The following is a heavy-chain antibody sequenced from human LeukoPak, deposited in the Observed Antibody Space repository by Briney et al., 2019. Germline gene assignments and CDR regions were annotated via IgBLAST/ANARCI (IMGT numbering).Heavy chain of an antibody. CDR1: GFAVSSNR. J-gene: IGHJ4*02. Sequence: GGSLRLSCAASGFAVSSNRMTWVRQAPGTGLEWVSVIHSGGNTNYADCVKGRFTVSRDNSKNTLYLQMNSRRVEDTAIYYCARLDYGDDYWGQGTLVAVSS. CDR2: IHSGGNT. D-gene: IGHD4-17*01. V-gene: IGHV3-53*01. CDR3: ARLDYGDDY.